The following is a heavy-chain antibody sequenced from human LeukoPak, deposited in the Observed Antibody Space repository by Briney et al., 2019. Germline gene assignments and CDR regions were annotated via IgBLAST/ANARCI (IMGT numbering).Heavy chain of an antibody. V-gene: IGHV4-34*01. CDR2: INHSGST. CDR3: ATGYSYGIR. CDR1: GGSFSGYY. D-gene: IGHD5-18*01. J-gene: IGHJ4*02. Sequence: SETLSLTCAVYGGSFSGYYWSWIRQPPGKGLEWIGEINHSGSTNYNPSLKSRVTISVDTSKNQFSLKLSSVTAADTAVCYCATGYSYGIRWGQGTLVTVSS.